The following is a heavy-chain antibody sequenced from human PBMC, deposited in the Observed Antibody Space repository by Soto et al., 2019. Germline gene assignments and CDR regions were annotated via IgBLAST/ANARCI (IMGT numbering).Heavy chain of an antibody. J-gene: IGHJ4*02. Sequence: ALVKVSCKASGYTFTSYGISWVRQAPGQGLEWMGWISAYNGNTNYAQKLQGRVTMSTDTSTSTAYMELRSLRSDDTAVYYCATTPGENYYDSSGYYDYWGQGTLVTVSS. CDR2: ISAYNGNT. D-gene: IGHD3-22*01. CDR3: ATTPGENYYDSSGYYDY. CDR1: GYTFTSYG. V-gene: IGHV1-18*04.